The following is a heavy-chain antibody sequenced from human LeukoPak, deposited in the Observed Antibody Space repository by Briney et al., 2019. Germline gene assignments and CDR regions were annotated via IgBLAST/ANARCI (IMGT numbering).Heavy chain of an antibody. CDR2: ISYDGSNK. V-gene: IGHV3-30-3*01. J-gene: IGHJ4*02. CDR3: ARGWSDFDY. Sequence: GGSLRLSCAASGFTFSIYAMHWVRQAPGKGLEWVAVISYDGSNKYYADSVMGRFTVSRDNSKNTLYLQMNSLRAEDTAVYNCARGWSDFDYWGQGTLVTVSS. CDR1: GFTFSIYA. D-gene: IGHD2-15*01.